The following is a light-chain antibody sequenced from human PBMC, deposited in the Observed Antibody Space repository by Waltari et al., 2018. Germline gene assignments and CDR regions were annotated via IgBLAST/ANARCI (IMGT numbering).Light chain of an antibody. Sequence: DIQMIQSPSSLSASVVDRVTITCRAIPSIHSDLNWYQQKPGKAAKLLTYVVSSLQSAVPSRFSGSGSVTDFTLDISSLQHEDFATYDCQQSYIIPRTFGQGTNVEIK. CDR2: VVS. V-gene: IGKV1-39*01. CDR3: QQSYIIPRT. CDR1: PSIHSD. J-gene: IGKJ1*01.